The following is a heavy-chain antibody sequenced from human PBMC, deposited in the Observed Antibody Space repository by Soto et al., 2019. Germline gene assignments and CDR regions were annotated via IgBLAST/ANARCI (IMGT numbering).Heavy chain of an antibody. CDR3: ARDTAASIAARLRTRTSYYYYCMDV. D-gene: IGHD6-6*01. J-gene: IGHJ6*02. Sequence: PVGSLRLSCAASGFTFSSYSMNWVRQAPGKGLEWVSSISSSSSYIYYADSVKGRFTISRDNAKNSLYLQMNSLRAEDTAVYYCARDTAASIAARLRTRTSYYYYCMDVWGQGTTATVSS. CDR2: ISSSSSYI. CDR1: GFTFSSYS. V-gene: IGHV3-21*01.